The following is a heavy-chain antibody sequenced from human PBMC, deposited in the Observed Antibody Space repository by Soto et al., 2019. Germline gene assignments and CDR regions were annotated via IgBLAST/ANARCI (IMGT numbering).Heavy chain of an antibody. D-gene: IGHD3-10*01. Sequence: QVQLVQSGAEVKKPGSSVKVSCKASGGTFSPYTINWVRQAPGQGLEWRGRIIPFHGVTNYEQKFQARVTITADKSTSTAYKELSGLRFEDTAMYYCTRDWEITVSTWSFGGFWGRGTLVTVSS. CDR1: GGTFSPYT. CDR2: IIPFHGVT. J-gene: IGHJ4*02. CDR3: TRDWEITVSTWSFGGF. V-gene: IGHV1-69*08.